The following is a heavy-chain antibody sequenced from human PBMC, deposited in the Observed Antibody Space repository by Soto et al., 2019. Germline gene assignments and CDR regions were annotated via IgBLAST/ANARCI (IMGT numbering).Heavy chain of an antibody. V-gene: IGHV3-30-3*01. CDR1: GFTFSDYS. CDR3: ARSKYSYGPGSHCDY. J-gene: IGHJ4*02. Sequence: GGSLRLSCAASGFTFSDYSMHWVRQAPGKGLEWLAIMSHDGNNKYYADSVKGRFTISRDISKSTVYVEMNSLRAEDTAVYYCARSKYSYGPGSHCDYWGQGTQVTVSS. D-gene: IGHD3-10*01. CDR2: MSHDGNNK.